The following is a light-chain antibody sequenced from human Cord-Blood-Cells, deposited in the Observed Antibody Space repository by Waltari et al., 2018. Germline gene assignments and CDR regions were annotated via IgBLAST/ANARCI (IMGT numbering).Light chain of an antibody. CDR1: SSDVGGYNY. CDR2: DVS. V-gene: IGLV2-14*01. CDR3: SSYTSSSTLV. Sequence: QSALTQPASVSGSPGQSITISCTGTSSDVGGYNYVSWYQQHPGKAAKLMIYDVSKRPSGVSNRFSGSKSGNTASLTISGLQAEDEADYYCSSYTSSSTLVFGGGTKLTVL. J-gene: IGLJ2*01.